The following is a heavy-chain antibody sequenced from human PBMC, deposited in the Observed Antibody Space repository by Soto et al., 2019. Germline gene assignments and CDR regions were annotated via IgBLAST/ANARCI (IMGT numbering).Heavy chain of an antibody. CDR1: GFTVSSNY. CDR3: AREGLGIDTRPGGAFDI. D-gene: IGHD7-27*01. J-gene: IGHJ3*02. V-gene: IGHV3-53*04. Sequence: GGSLRLSCAASGFTVSSNYMSWVRQAPGKGLEWVSVIYSGGSTYYADSVKGRFTISRHNSKNTLYLQMNSLRAEDTAVYYGAREGLGIDTRPGGAFDIWGQGTMVTVSS. CDR2: IYSGGST.